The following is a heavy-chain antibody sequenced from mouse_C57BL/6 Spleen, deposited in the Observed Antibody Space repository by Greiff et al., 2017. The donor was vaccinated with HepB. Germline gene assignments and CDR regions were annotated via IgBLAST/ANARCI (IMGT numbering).Heavy chain of an antibody. V-gene: IGHV5-15*01. CDR2: ISNLAYSI. J-gene: IGHJ1*03. CDR3: ARQLGTAYWYFDV. Sequence: DVKLVESGGGLVQPGGSLKLSCAASGFTFSDYGMAWVRQAPRKGPEWVAFISNLAYSIYYADTVTGRFTISRENAKNTLYLEMSSLRSEDTAMYYCARQLGTAYWYFDVWGTGTTVTVSS. D-gene: IGHD3-3*01. CDR1: GFTFSDYG.